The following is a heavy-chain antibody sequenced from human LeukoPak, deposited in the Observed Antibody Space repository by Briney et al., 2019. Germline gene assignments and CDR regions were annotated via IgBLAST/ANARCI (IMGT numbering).Heavy chain of an antibody. D-gene: IGHD4-11*01. CDR2: ISQSGAT. V-gene: IGHV4-30-2*06. J-gene: IGHJ6*02. CDR1: GDSISSGDYS. Sequence: SETLSLTCTVSGDSISSGDYSWTWIRQSPGKGLEWLGHISQSGATYYNPSLMSRGTISVDRSRNQFSLKVRSVTAADTAVYYCARANRDYSYFYYGMDVWGQGTTVTVSS. CDR3: ARANRDYSYFYYGMDV.